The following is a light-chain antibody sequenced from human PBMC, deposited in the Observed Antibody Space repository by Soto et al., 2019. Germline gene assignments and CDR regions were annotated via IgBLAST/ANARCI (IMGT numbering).Light chain of an antibody. CDR2: SNN. J-gene: IGLJ2*01. CDR3: AAWDDSLNDV. Sequence: QSALTQPPSASGTHGLRVTISCSGSSSNIGSNTVNWYQQLPGTAPKLVIYSNNRRPSGVPDRFSGSKSGTSASLAISGLQSEDEADYYCAAWDDSLNDVFGGGTKLTVL. V-gene: IGLV1-44*01. CDR1: SSNIGSNT.